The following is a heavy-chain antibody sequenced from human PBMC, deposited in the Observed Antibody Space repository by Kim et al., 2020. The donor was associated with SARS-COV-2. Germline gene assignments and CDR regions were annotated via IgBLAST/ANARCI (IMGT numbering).Heavy chain of an antibody. V-gene: IGHV4-39*01. CDR3: ATPSS. J-gene: IGHJ5*02. Sequence: IYYSGSTYYNPSLKSRVTISVETSKNQFSLKLSSVTAADTAVYYCATPSSWGQGTLVTVSS. CDR2: IYYSGST. D-gene: IGHD2-2*01.